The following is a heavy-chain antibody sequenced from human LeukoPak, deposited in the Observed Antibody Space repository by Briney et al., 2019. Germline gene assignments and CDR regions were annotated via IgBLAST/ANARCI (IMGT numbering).Heavy chain of an antibody. D-gene: IGHD3-22*01. CDR1: GGSISSGGYY. J-gene: IGHJ3*02. Sequence: SETLSLTCTVSGGSISSGGYYWSWIRQHPGKGLEWIGYIYYSGSTYYNPSLKSRATISVDTSKDQFSLKLSSVTAADTAVYYCARGGNYYDSKTDAFDIWGQGTMVTVSS. V-gene: IGHV4-31*03. CDR2: IYYSGST. CDR3: ARGGNYYDSKTDAFDI.